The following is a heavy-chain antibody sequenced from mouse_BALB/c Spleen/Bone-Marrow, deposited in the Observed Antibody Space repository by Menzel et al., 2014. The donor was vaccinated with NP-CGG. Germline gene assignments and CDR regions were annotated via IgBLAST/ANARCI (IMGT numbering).Heavy chain of an antibody. CDR3: ARGSYYFDY. Sequence: VQLQQSGPGLVKPSQSPSLTCTVTGYSITSDYAWNWIRQFPGNKLEWMGYISYSGATTYNPSLKSRISITRDTSKNQFFLQLNSVTTEDTATYYCARGSYYFDYWGQGTTLTVSS. D-gene: IGHD3-1*01. J-gene: IGHJ2*01. V-gene: IGHV3-2*02. CDR2: ISYSGAT. CDR1: GYSITSDYA.